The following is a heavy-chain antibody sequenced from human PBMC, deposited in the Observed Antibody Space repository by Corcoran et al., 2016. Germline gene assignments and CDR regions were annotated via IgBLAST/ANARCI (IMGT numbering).Heavy chain of an antibody. D-gene: IGHD3-10*01. CDR1: GGTFSSYA. CDR3: ARNPSGGHYYGSGSYYFDY. Sequence: QVQLVQSGAEVKKPGSSVKVSCKASGGTFSSYAISWVRQAPGQGLEWMGGIIPIFGTANYAQKFQGRVTITADESTSTAYMELSSLRSEDPAVYDCARNPSGGHYYGSGSYYFDYWGQGTLVTVSS. CDR2: IIPIFGTA. V-gene: IGHV1-69*01. J-gene: IGHJ4*02.